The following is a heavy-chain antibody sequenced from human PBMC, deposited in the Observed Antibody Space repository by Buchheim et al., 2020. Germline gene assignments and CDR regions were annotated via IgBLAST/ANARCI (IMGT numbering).Heavy chain of an antibody. D-gene: IGHD1-1*01. Sequence: EVQLVQSGTEVKQPGESLKISCQGSGYSFTNNWIGWVRQMPGRGLEWMVMIYPGYSAVRYSPSFQGLVTISADESLNTAYLQWTSLAASDTAIYYWARLALTTGRKWNFELWGRGTL. CDR2: IYPGYSAV. J-gene: IGHJ2*01. CDR1: GYSFTNNW. CDR3: ARLALTTGRKWNFEL. V-gene: IGHV5-51*01.